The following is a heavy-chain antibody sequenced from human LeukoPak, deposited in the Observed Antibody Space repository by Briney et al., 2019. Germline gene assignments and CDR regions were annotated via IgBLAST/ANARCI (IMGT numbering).Heavy chain of an antibody. D-gene: IGHD1-26*01. V-gene: IGHV3-30*02. Sequence: GGTLRLSCAASGFTFSSYGMSWVRQAPGKGLEWVAFIRYDGSNKYYADSVKGRFTISRDNSKNTLYLQMNSLRAEDTAVYYCAKVGSGSYFSYYYYMDVWGKGTTVTISS. CDR2: IRYDGSNK. CDR3: AKVGSGSYFSYYYYMDV. CDR1: GFTFSSYG. J-gene: IGHJ6*03.